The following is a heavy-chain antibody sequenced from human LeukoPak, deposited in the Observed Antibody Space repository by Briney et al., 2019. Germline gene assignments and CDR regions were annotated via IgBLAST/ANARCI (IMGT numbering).Heavy chain of an antibody. Sequence: PGGSLRLSCIASGFTFSSYWMSWVRQAPGKGPEWVANIKQESGEIYYVDSVKGRFTISTDNAKNSLYLQMNSLRAEDTAVYYCARDAYYDFWSGYPRYFDYWGQGTLVTVSS. D-gene: IGHD3-3*01. CDR3: ARDAYYDFWSGYPRYFDY. CDR2: IKQESGEI. V-gene: IGHV3-7*01. CDR1: GFTFSSYW. J-gene: IGHJ4*02.